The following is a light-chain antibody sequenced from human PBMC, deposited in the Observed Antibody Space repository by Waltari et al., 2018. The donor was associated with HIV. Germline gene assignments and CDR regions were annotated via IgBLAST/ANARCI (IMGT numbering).Light chain of an antibody. CDR1: SSDIGSYNR. J-gene: IGLJ3*02. V-gene: IGLV2-18*02. Sequence: QSTLTQPPSVSGSLGQSVTIACSGTSSDIGSYNRVPWYQQPPGTAPKLIIYEVTNRPPGVAVGCSGSKSGNTASLTISGLQAEDEADYYCSSYTTSSTWVSGGGTQLTVL. CDR3: SSYTTSSTWV. CDR2: EVT.